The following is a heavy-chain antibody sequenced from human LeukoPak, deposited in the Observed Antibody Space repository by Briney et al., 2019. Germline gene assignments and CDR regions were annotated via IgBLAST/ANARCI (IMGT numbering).Heavy chain of an antibody. J-gene: IGHJ3*02. CDR3: AKNPSMVRGIILAFDI. Sequence: ETLSLTCTVSGGSISSGDYYWSWIRQPPGKGLEWVSAISGSGGSAYYADSVKGRFTISRDNSKTTLYLQMNSLRAEDTAVYYCAKNPSMVRGIILAFDIWGQGTMVTVSS. CDR2: ISGSGGSA. CDR1: GGSISSGDYY. V-gene: IGHV3-23*01. D-gene: IGHD3-10*01.